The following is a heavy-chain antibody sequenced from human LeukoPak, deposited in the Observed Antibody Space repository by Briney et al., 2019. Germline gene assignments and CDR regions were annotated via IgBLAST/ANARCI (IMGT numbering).Heavy chain of an antibody. CDR1: GDSVSNNSAS. D-gene: IGHD5-18*01. CDR3: ARGYGDNYGYSYNWFDP. V-gene: IGHV6-1*01. J-gene: IGHJ5*02. Sequence: SQTLSLTCVISGDSVSNNSASWNWIRQSPSRVLEWLGRTYYRSRWYKDYAVSVKSRITINPDTSKNQFSLQLNSVTPEDTAVYYCARGYGDNYGYSYNWFDPWGQGTLVTVSS. CDR2: TYYRSRWYK.